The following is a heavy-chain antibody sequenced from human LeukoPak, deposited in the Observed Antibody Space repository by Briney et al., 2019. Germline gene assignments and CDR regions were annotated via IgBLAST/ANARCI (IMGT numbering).Heavy chain of an antibody. D-gene: IGHD3-16*01. V-gene: IGHV4-39*07. CDR1: GGSISSSSYY. CDR3: ARYYGSYNWFDP. J-gene: IGHJ5*02. Sequence: SSETLSLTCTVSGGSISSSSYYWGWIRQPPGKGLEWIGSIYYSGSTYYNPSLKSRVTISVDTSKNQFSLKLSSVTAADTAVYYCARYYGSYNWFDPWGQGTLVTASS. CDR2: IYYSGST.